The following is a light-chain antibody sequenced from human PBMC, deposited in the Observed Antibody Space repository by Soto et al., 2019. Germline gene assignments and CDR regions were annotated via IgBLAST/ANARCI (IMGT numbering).Light chain of an antibody. Sequence: EIVMTQSPGTLSVSPGEGATLFCRASQSVRTKLAWYQQRAGQAPRLLIYGASSRATGIPDRFSGSGSGTDFTLTISRLEPEDFAVYYCQQYVSSPRTFGQGTKVDIK. CDR3: QQYVSSPRT. V-gene: IGKV3-20*01. CDR1: QSVRTK. CDR2: GAS. J-gene: IGKJ1*01.